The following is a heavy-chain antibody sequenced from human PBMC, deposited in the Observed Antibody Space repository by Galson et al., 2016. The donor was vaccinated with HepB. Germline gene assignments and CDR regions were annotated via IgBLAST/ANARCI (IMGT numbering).Heavy chain of an antibody. D-gene: IGHD1-20*01. CDR2: IYPGDSDT. CDR1: GSSFTSYW. V-gene: IGHV5-51*01. CDR3: ARHGLIVTGAHPYYYYYYSMDV. Sequence: QSGAEVKKPGESLKISCKGSGSSFTSYWIGWVRQMPGKGLEWMGIIYPGDSDTRYSPSFQGQVTISADKSISTAYLQWSRLKASDTATYYCARHGLIVTGAHPYYYYYYSMDVWGQGTTVTVSS. J-gene: IGHJ6*02.